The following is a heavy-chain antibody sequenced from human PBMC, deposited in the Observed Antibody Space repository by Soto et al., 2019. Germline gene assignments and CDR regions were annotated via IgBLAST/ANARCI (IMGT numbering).Heavy chain of an antibody. V-gene: IGHV3-23*01. Sequence: GGSLRVSCAASGFTFSNYAMSWVRQAPGKGLEWVSTISGTGGSPYYADFVKGRFTVSRDNSENTLYLQLNSLTVEDTAVYFCAKGQWLVFYFDYWGHGTLVTVSS. CDR2: ISGTGGSP. D-gene: IGHD6-19*01. J-gene: IGHJ4*01. CDR1: GFTFSNYA. CDR3: AKGQWLVFYFDY.